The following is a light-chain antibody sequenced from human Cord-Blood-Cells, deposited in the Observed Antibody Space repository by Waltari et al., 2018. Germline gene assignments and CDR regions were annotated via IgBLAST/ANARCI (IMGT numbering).Light chain of an antibody. CDR3: QAWDSSNWV. CDR1: KLGDKY. CDR2: QDS. Sequence: SYELTQPPSVSVSPGQTASITCSGDKLGDKYACWYQQKPGQSPVLVIYQDSKWPSGIPERFSGSNSGNTATLTISGTQAMDEADYYCQAWDSSNWVFGGGTKLTVL. J-gene: IGLJ3*02. V-gene: IGLV3-1*01.